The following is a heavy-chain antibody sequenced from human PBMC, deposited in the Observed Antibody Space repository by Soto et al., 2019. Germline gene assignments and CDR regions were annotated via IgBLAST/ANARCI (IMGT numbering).Heavy chain of an antibody. V-gene: IGHV3-21*01. CDR2: ISSSSSYI. CDR1: GFTFSSYS. CDR3: ARAPYSHDSSRYYYV. D-gene: IGHD3-22*01. Sequence: EVQLVESGGGLVKPGGSLRLSCAASGFTFSSYSMNWVRQAPGKGLEWVSSISSSSSYIYYADSVKGRFTIYRDNINKSLYLPMNRLRVEDTAVYFCARAPYSHDSSRYYYVWGQGTLVTVSS. J-gene: IGHJ4*02.